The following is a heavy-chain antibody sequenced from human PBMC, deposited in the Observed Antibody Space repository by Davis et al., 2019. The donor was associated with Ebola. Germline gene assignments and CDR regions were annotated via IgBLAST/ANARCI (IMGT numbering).Heavy chain of an antibody. CDR1: GITVSSNY. CDR3: ARAPANYYGMDV. V-gene: IGHV3-53*04. J-gene: IGHJ6*02. Sequence: GESLKISCAASGITVSSNYMSWVRQAPGKGLEWVSVIYSGGSTYYADSVKGRFTISRHNSKNTLYLQMNSLRAEDTAVYYCARAPANYYGMDVWGQGTTVTVSS. CDR2: IYSGGST.